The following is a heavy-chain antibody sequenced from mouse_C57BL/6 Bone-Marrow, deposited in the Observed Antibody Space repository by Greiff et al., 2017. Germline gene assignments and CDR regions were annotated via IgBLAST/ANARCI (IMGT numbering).Heavy chain of an antibody. J-gene: IGHJ2*01. CDR1: GYSITSGYY. CDR3: ARSLPGTLYYFDY. CDR2: ISYDGSN. Sequence: EVQLQESGPGLVKPSQSLSLTCSVTGYSITSGYYWNWIRKFPGNKLEWMGYISYDGSNNYNPSLKNRISITRDTSKNQFFLKLNSVTTEDTATYYCARSLPGTLYYFDYWGQGTTLTVSS. D-gene: IGHD5-5*01. V-gene: IGHV3-6*01.